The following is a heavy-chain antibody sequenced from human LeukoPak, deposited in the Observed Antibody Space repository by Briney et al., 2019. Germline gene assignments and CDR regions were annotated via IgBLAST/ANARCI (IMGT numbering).Heavy chain of an antibody. V-gene: IGHV3-53*01. D-gene: IGHD4-17*01. CDR3: AKVGTTVTLHDAFDI. CDR2: IYSDNT. Sequence: GSLRLSCTVSGFTVSSNSMSWVRQAPGKGLEWVSFIYSDNTHYSDSVKGRFTISRDNSKNTLYLQMNSLRAEDTAVYYCAKVGTTVTLHDAFDIWGQGTMVTVSS. J-gene: IGHJ3*02. CDR1: GFTVSSNS.